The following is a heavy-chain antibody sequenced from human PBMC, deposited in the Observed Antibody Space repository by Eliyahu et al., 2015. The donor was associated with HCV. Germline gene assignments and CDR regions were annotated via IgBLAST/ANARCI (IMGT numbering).Heavy chain of an antibody. Sequence: EVQLLESGGGLVQPGGSLRLSCAASGFTFSSYAMSWVRQAPGKGXEWVSAISGSGGSTYYADSVKGRFTISRDNSKNTLYLQMNSLRAEDTAVYYCAKDLRLRWQDAEYFQHWGQGTLVTVSS. D-gene: IGHD4-23*01. CDR3: AKDLRLRWQDAEYFQH. CDR1: GFTFSSYA. CDR2: ISGSGGST. J-gene: IGHJ1*01. V-gene: IGHV3-23*01.